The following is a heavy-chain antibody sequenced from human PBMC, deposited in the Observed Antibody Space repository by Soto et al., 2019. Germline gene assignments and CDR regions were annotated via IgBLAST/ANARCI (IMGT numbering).Heavy chain of an antibody. CDR1: GYTFTSYG. V-gene: IGHV1-18*01. D-gene: IGHD2-15*01. CDR2: ISAYNGNT. J-gene: IGHJ4*02. CDR3: ARDPDLDCSGGSCYFDY. Sequence: QVQLVQSGAEVKKPGASVKVSCKASGYTFTSYGISWVRQAPGQGLEWMGWISAYNGNTNYAQKLQGRVTMTTDTSTSTGYMELRSLRSDDTAVYYCARDPDLDCSGGSCYFDYWGQGTLVTVSS.